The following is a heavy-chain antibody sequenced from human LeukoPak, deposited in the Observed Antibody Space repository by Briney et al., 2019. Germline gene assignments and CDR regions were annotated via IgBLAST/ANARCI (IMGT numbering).Heavy chain of an antibody. CDR3: AKGGDGYNYYFDY. CDR2: ISGSAGTT. Sequence: PGGSLRLSCAASGFTFATYAMSWVRQAPGKGLECVSSISGSAGTTSYADSVKGRFTISRDNSKDTLYLQMTNLRAEDTAIYYCAKGGDGYNYYFDYWGQETLVTVSS. CDR1: GFTFATYA. D-gene: IGHD5-24*01. J-gene: IGHJ4*02. V-gene: IGHV3-23*01.